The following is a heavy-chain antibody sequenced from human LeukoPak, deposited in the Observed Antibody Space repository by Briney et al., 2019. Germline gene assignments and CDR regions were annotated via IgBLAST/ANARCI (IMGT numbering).Heavy chain of an antibody. Sequence: SVKVSCKASGGTFSSYAISWERQAPGQGLEWMGGIIPIFGTANYAQKFQGRVTITADESTSTAYMELSSLRSEDTAVYYCARYYYGSGSHDYWGQGALVTVSS. CDR1: GGTFSSYA. D-gene: IGHD3-10*01. CDR2: IIPIFGTA. J-gene: IGHJ4*02. CDR3: ARYYYGSGSHDY. V-gene: IGHV1-69*01.